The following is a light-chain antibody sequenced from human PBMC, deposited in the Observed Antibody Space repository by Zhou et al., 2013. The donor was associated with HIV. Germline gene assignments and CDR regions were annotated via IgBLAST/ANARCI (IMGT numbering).Light chain of an antibody. CDR1: FSNIGAGYD. Sequence: QSVLTQPSSVSGAPGQRVTISCTGTFSNIGAGYDVHWYQQLPGTAPKLLIYDNIKRPSGVPGRFSGSKSGTSASLTITGLQAEDEADYYCQSFDTTLRGSLFGGGTKLTV. J-gene: IGLJ2*01. V-gene: IGLV1-40*01. CDR2: DNI. CDR3: QSFDTTLRGSL.